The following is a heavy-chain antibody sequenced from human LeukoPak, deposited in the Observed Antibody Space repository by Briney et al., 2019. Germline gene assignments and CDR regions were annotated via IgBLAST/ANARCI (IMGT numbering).Heavy chain of an antibody. CDR3: ARDYSGWYLTYYYYGMDV. Sequence: PGGSLRLSCAASGFTFSSYGMHWVRQAPGKGLEWVAVIWYDGSNKYYADSVKGRFTISRDYSKNTLYLQMNSLRAEDTAVYYCARDYSGWYLTYYYYGMDVRGQGTTVTVSS. J-gene: IGHJ6*02. CDR1: GFTFSSYG. D-gene: IGHD6-19*01. V-gene: IGHV3-33*01. CDR2: IWYDGSNK.